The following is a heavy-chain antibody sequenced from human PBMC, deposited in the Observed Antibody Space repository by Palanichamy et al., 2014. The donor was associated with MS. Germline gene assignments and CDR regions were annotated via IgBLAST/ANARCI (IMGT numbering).Heavy chain of an antibody. CDR2: IRYDGSNK. CDR3: AKDRDSRGWYRIIGY. V-gene: IGHV3-30*02. Sequence: WVRQAPGKGLEWVAFIRYDGSNKYYADSVKGRFTISRDNSKNTLYLQMNSLRAEDTAVYYCAKDRDSRGWYRIIGYWGQGTLVTVSS. D-gene: IGHD6-19*01. J-gene: IGHJ4*02.